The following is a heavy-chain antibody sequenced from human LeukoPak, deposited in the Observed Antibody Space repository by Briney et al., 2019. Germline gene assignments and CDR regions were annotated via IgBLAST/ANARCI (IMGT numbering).Heavy chain of an antibody. CDR1: GFIFTTYW. J-gene: IGHJ6*02. CDR3: ARDRRYFDWLLYGMDV. D-gene: IGHD3-9*01. V-gene: IGHV3-7*01. Sequence: GGSLRLFCAASGFIFTTYWMSWVRQAPGKGLEWVAHININGNEKFYVDSVRGRFTISRDNAKNSLYLQMNSLRAEDTAVYYWARDRRYFDWLLYGMDVWGQGTTVTVSS. CDR2: ININGNEK.